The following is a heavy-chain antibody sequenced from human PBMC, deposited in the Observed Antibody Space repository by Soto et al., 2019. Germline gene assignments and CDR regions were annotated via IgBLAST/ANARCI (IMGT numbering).Heavy chain of an antibody. J-gene: IGHJ5*02. CDR1: GGTFSSYA. Sequence: SVKVSCKASGGTFSSYAISWVRQAPGQGLEWMGGTIPIFGTANYAQKLQGRVTMTTDTSTSTAYMELRSLRSDDTAVYYCASQSPGAPWGQGTLVTVSS. CDR3: ASQSPGAP. V-gene: IGHV1-69*05. CDR2: TIPIFGTA.